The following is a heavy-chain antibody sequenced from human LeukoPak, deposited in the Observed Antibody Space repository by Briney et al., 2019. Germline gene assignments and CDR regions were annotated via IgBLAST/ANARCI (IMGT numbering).Heavy chain of an antibody. CDR3: ARAATYYYDTSGYYGGYFDY. J-gene: IGHJ4*02. CDR2: IYPADSDT. V-gene: IGHV5-51*01. Sequence: HGESLKICCKGSGYIFTSYWIGWVRQMPGKGLEWMGIIYPADSDTRYSPSFQGRVTISAGKSLSTAYLQWSSLKASDTAMYYCARAATYYYDTSGYYGGYFDYWGQGTLVTVSS. D-gene: IGHD3-22*01. CDR1: GYIFTSYW.